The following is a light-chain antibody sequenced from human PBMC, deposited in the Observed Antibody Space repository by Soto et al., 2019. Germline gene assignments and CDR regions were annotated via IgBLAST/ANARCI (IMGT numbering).Light chain of an antibody. J-gene: IGKJ1*01. V-gene: IGKV1-27*01. CDR1: QGITNY. CDR3: QEYDSAPQT. CDR2: AAS. Sequence: DIQMTQSPSSLSTSVGDRVTITCRASQGITNYLAWYQQKPGKVPKLLIYAASTLQLGVPFRFSGSGSGTEFTLTISSLQPEDVATYYCQEYDSAPQTFGQGTKVEIK.